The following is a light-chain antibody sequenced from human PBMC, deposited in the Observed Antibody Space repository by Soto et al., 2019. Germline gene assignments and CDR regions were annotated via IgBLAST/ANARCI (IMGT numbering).Light chain of an antibody. J-gene: IGLJ2*01. CDR2: GVS. Sequence: QSALTQPPSASGSPGQSVTISCTGTSSDIGTCSSISWYQQYPGKAPKLMIFGVSQRPSGVPDRFSGSKSANTASLTVSGLQDEDEAEYYCSSQAGSDSLMVFGGGTKLTVL. CDR3: SSQAGSDSLMV. CDR1: SSDIGTCSS. V-gene: IGLV2-8*01.